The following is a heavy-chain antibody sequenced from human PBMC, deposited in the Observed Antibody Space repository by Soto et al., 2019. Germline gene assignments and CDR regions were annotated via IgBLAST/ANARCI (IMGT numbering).Heavy chain of an antibody. D-gene: IGHD2-2*01. J-gene: IGHJ4*02. CDR3: ARNLPYCSSTSCYTMDFDY. Sequence: PSETLSLTCALYGWSFTGYYWRRIRQPPGKGLEWIGEINHSGSTNYNPSLKSRVTISVDTSKNQFSLKLSSVTAADTAVYYCARNLPYCSSTSCYTMDFDYWGQGTLVT. V-gene: IGHV4-34*01. CDR1: GWSFTGYY. CDR2: INHSGST.